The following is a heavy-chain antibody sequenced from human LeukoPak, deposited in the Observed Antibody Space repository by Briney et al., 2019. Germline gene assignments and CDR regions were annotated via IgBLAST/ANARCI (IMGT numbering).Heavy chain of an antibody. CDR3: AREGGDDSSGYPIDY. Sequence: PSETLSLTCTVSGGSISSGGYYWSWIRQHPGKGLEWIGYIYYSGSTYYNPSLKSRVTISVDTSKNQFSLKLSSVTAADTAVYYCAREGGDDSSGYPIDYWGQGTLVTVSS. D-gene: IGHD3-22*01. J-gene: IGHJ4*02. CDR1: GGSISSGGYY. V-gene: IGHV4-31*03. CDR2: IYYSGST.